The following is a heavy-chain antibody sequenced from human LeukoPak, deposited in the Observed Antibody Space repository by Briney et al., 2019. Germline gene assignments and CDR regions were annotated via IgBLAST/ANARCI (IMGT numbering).Heavy chain of an antibody. CDR3: ARGRGYSYDY. CDR2: ISYNGDTI. Sequence: GGSLRLSCAASEFTFSDYYMSWIRQAPGKGLEWVSYISYNGDTIYYADSVKGRFTVSRDNAKNSLYLQMNSLRAEDTAVYYCARGRGYSYDYWGQGTLVIVSS. J-gene: IGHJ4*02. CDR1: EFTFSDYY. V-gene: IGHV3-11*04. D-gene: IGHD5-18*01.